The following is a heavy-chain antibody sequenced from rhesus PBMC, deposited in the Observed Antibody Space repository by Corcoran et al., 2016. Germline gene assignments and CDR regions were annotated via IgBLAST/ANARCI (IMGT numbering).Heavy chain of an antibody. J-gene: IGHJ5-1*01. V-gene: IGHV4-169*02. CDR2: IHGRGRNT. D-gene: IGHD1-32*01. CDR1: GDSISSYY. CDR3: AGDQGIGTSPGGFDV. Sequence: QVQLQESGPGLVKPSETLSVTCAAPGDSISSYYWNWIPQAPGMGLEWIGYIHGRGRNTNYNPSLKSRVTLSVDTSKNQFSLKLNSVTAADTAVFYCAGDQGIGTSPGGFDVWGAGVLVTVSS.